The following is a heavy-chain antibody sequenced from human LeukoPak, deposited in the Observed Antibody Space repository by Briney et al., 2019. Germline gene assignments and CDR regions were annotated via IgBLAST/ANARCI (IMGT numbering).Heavy chain of an antibody. V-gene: IGHV3-30-3*02. CDR3: AKRAESGPLGLFDY. CDR1: EFTFSTYA. Sequence: PGGSLRLSCAASEFTFSTYAMNWVRQAPGKGLEWVAVISYDGSHKYYADSVKGRFTISRDNSKNTLYLQMNSLRAEDTAVYYCAKRAESGPLGLFDYWGQGTLVTVSS. J-gene: IGHJ4*02. D-gene: IGHD2-15*01. CDR2: ISYDGSHK.